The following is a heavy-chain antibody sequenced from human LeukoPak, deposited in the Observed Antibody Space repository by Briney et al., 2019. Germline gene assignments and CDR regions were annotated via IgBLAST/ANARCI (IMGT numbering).Heavy chain of an antibody. Sequence: SETLSLTCAVYGGSFSGYYWSWIRQPPGKGLEWIGEINHSGSTNYNPSLKSRVTISVDTSKNQFSLKLSSVTAADTAVYYCARARYCSSTSCPFDAFDIWGRGTMVTVSS. CDR2: INHSGST. D-gene: IGHD2-2*01. J-gene: IGHJ3*02. CDR3: ARARYCSSTSCPFDAFDI. V-gene: IGHV4-34*01. CDR1: GGSFSGYY.